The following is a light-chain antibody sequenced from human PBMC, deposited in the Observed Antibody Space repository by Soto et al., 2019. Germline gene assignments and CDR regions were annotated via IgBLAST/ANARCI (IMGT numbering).Light chain of an antibody. CDR2: AAS. CDR3: QQSYYLLT. V-gene: IGKV1-39*01. J-gene: IGKJ3*01. CDR1: QSISNY. Sequence: DIQMTQSPSSLSASVGDRVTITCRASQSISNYLSWYQQKPGKAPKLLIYAASNLQGGVPSRFSGSGSGTAFTLTIRSLQPEDFATYYCQQSYYLLTFGPGTKVDFK.